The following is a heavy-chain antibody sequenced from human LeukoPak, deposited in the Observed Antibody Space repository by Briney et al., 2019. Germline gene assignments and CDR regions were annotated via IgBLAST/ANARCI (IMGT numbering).Heavy chain of an antibody. CDR2: IRSKANSYAT. D-gene: IGHD3-10*01. Sequence: GGSLRLSCAASGFTFSGSAMHWVRQASGKGLEWVGRIRSKANSYATAYAASVKGRFTISRDDSKNTAYLQMNSLKTEDTAVYYCTIPTYYYGSGSLPWGQGTLDTVSS. V-gene: IGHV3-73*01. J-gene: IGHJ5*02. CDR3: TIPTYYYGSGSLP. CDR1: GFTFSGSA.